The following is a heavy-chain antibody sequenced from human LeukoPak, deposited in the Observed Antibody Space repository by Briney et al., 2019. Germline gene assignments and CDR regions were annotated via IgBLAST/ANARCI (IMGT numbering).Heavy chain of an antibody. D-gene: IGHD3-10*01. Sequence: SETLSLTCTVSGGSISSYYWSWIRQPPGKGLEWIGYIYYSGSTNYNPSLKSRVTISVDTSKNQFSLKLSSVTAADTAVYYCAKGITMVRAELGYFDLWGRGTLVTVSS. J-gene: IGHJ2*01. CDR2: IYYSGST. CDR1: GGSISSYY. CDR3: AKGITMVRAELGYFDL. V-gene: IGHV4-59*08.